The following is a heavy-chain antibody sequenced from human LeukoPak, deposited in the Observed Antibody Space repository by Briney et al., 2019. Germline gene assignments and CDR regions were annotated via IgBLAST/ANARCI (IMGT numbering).Heavy chain of an antibody. CDR3: ARVKTVLIKYFDY. D-gene: IGHD2-8*01. J-gene: IGHJ4*02. V-gene: IGHV3-30*02. CDR2: IRYDGSNK. CDR1: GFTFSSYA. Sequence: PGGSLRLSCAASGFTFSSYAMHWVRQAPGKGLEWVAFIRYDGSNKYYADSVKGRFTISRDNAKNSLYLQMNSLRAEDTAVYYCARVKTVLIKYFDYWGQGTLVTVSS.